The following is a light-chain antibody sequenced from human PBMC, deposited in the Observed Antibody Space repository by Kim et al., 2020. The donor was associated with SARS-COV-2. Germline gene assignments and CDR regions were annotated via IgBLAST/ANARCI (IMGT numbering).Light chain of an antibody. CDR2: DAS. V-gene: IGKV3-15*01. CDR1: QSVGRN. CDR3: QQYNDWFRT. J-gene: IGKJ1*01. Sequence: EMVMTQSPATLSVSPGERATLSCRASQSVGRNLAWYQQKRGRVPRLLIYDASIRATGIPDRFSGSGSGTEFTLTISSLQSEDFAIYYCQQYNDWFRTFGQGTKVDIK.